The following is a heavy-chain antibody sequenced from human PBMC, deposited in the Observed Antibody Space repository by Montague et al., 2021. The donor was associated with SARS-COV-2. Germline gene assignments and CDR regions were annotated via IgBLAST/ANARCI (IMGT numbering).Heavy chain of an antibody. Sequence: TLSLTCSVSGGSINTGDYYWNCIRPSAGKGLVWIGRICSSGSTNPSPSRKSRVTIFLATSKNQLSLWLSSVTAADTAVYYCPRDPGYTSFTRWYFDLWGPGTLVTVSS. J-gene: IGHJ2*01. CDR2: ICSSGST. CDR1: GGSINTGDYY. D-gene: IGHD5-24*01. CDR3: PRDPGYTSFTRWYFDL. V-gene: IGHV4-61*02.